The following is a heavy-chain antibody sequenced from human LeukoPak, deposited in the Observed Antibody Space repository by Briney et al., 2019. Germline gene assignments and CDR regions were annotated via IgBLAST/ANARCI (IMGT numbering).Heavy chain of an antibody. D-gene: IGHD6-19*01. J-gene: IGHJ6*02. CDR2: IIPIFGTA. Sequence: ASVKVSCKASGGTFSSYAISWVRQAPGQGLEWMGGIIPIFGTANYAQKFQGRVTITADESTSTAYMELSSLRSEDTAVYYCATGYSSGWHENYYYYYGMDVWGQGTTVTVSS. CDR3: ATGYSSGWHENYYYYYGMDV. CDR1: GGTFSSYA. V-gene: IGHV1-69*13.